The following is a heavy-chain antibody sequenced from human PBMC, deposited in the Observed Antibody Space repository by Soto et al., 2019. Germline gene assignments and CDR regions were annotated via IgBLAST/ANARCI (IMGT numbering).Heavy chain of an antibody. Sequence: ASVKVSCKASGYTFTGYYMHWVRQAPGQGLEWMGWINPNSGGTNYAQKNQGWVTMTRDTSISTAYMELSRLRSDDTAVYYCARDPHGNYSSAPRYYYGMDVWGQGTTVTVSS. CDR3: ARDPHGNYSSAPRYYYGMDV. D-gene: IGHD6-19*01. J-gene: IGHJ6*02. V-gene: IGHV1-2*04. CDR1: GYTFTGYY. CDR2: INPNSGGT.